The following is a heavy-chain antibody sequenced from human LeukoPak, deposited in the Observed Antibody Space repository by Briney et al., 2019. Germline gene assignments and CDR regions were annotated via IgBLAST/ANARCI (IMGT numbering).Heavy chain of an antibody. CDR3: TTLYSRGGY. CDR1: GFIFGDYA. CDR2: IKSKADGGTT. D-gene: IGHD5-12*01. V-gene: IGHV3-15*01. J-gene: IGHJ4*02. Sequence: PGGSLRLSCTTSGFIFGDYAMSWVRQAPGKGLEWVGRIKSKADGGTTDYAAPVKGRFTISRDDSKNTLYLQMNSLKTEDTAVYYCTTLYSRGGYWGQGTLVTVSS.